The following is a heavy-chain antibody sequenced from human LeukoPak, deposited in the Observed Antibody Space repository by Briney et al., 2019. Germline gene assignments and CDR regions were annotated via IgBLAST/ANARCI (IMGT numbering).Heavy chain of an antibody. CDR2: IYYSGST. CDR3: AVDSYGPLVPDY. CDR1: GGSISSSSYY. V-gene: IGHV4-39*01. D-gene: IGHD5-18*01. J-gene: IGHJ4*02. Sequence: PSETLSLTCTVSGGSISSSSYYWGWIRQPPGKGLEWIGSIYYSGSTYYNPSLKSRVTISVDTSKNQFSLKLSSVTAADTAVYYCAVDSYGPLVPDYWGQGTLVTVSS.